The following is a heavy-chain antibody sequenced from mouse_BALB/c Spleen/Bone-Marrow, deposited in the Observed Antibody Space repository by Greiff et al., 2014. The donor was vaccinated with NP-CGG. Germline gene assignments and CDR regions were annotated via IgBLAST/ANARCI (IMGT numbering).Heavy chain of an antibody. J-gene: IGHJ4*01. CDR1: GYSITSDYV. CDR3: ARRITTAHYYAMDY. D-gene: IGHD1-2*01. CDR2: ISYSGST. V-gene: IGHV3-2*02. Sequence: VQLQQPGPGLVKPSQSLSLTCTVTGYSITSDYVWNWIRQFPGNKLEWMGYISYSGSTSYNPPLKSRISITRDTSKNQFFLQLNSVTTEDTATYYCARRITTAHYYAMDYWGQGTSVTVSS.